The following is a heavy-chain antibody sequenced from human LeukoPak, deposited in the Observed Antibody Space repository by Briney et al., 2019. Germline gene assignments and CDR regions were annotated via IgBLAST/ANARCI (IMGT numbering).Heavy chain of an antibody. CDR3: AREGPRGNSQFDY. D-gene: IGHD2/OR15-2a*01. CDR1: GFTFSSYG. Sequence: GGSLRLSCAASGFTFSSYGMHWVRQAPGKGLEWVAIIWYDGSNEYYADSVKGRLTISRDNSKNTLYLQMNSLRAEDTAVYYCAREGPRGNSQFDYWGQGTLVTVSS. CDR2: IWYDGSNE. J-gene: IGHJ4*02. V-gene: IGHV3-33*01.